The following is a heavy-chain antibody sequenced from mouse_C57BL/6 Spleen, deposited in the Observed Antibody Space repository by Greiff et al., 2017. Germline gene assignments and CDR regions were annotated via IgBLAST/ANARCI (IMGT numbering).Heavy chain of an antibody. Sequence: EVKLMESGGGLVKPGGSLKLSCAASGFTFSSYAMSWVRQTPEKRLEWVATISDGGSYTYYPDNVKGRFTISRDNAKNNLYLQMSHLKSEDTAMYYCARDVGDYDGGDVWGTGTTVTVSS. D-gene: IGHD2-4*01. CDR3: ARDVGDYDGGDV. J-gene: IGHJ1*03. V-gene: IGHV5-4*01. CDR1: GFTFSSYA. CDR2: ISDGGSYT.